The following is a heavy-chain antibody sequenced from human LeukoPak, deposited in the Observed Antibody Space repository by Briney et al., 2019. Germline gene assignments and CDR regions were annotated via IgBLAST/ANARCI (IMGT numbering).Heavy chain of an antibody. V-gene: IGHV1-18*01. Sequence: ASVKVSCKAXGXXFTSYGISWVRQAPGQGLEWMGWISAYNGNTNYAQKLQGRVTMTTDTSTSTAYMELRSLRSDDTAVYYCARDRAAAGTKALIYWGQGTLVTVSS. CDR3: ARDRAAAGTKALIY. D-gene: IGHD6-13*01. CDR2: ISAYNGNT. J-gene: IGHJ4*02. CDR1: GXXFTSYG.